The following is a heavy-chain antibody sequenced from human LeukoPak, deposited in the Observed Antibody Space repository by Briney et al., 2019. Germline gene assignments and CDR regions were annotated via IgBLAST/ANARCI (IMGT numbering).Heavy chain of an antibody. V-gene: IGHV3-23*01. J-gene: IGHJ4*02. D-gene: IGHD2-15*01. CDR1: GFTFSTYA. Sequence: AGGSLRLSCAASGFTFSTYAMSWVRQAPGKGLEWVSTISASASSTYFADSVKGRFTISRDNSKSTLYLQMNSLRAEDTAVYYCAKVLLTYCSAASCSNFAYWGQGTLVTVSS. CDR2: ISASASST. CDR3: AKVLLTYCSAASCSNFAY.